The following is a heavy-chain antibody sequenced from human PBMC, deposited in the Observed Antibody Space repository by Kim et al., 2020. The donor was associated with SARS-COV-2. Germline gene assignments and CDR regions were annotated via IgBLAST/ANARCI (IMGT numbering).Heavy chain of an antibody. J-gene: IGHJ4*02. V-gene: IGHV4-31*02. CDR2: ST. D-gene: IGHD5-18*01. CDR3: ARSPGYPIDY. Sequence: STYNNPSTKSRVTLTLDTSKSQVSLNLSSVTAADPAVYYCARSPGYPIDYWGQGTLVTVSS.